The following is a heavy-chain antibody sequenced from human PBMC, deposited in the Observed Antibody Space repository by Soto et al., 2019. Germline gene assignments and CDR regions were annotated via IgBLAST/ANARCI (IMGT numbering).Heavy chain of an antibody. Sequence: SETLSLTCTVSGGSISSSSYYWGWIRQPPGKGLEWIGSIYYSGSTYYNPSLKSRVTISVDTSKNQFSLKLSSVTAADTAVYYCARIYCSRPTMGYYYYYMDVWGKGTTVTVSS. CDR3: ARIYCSRPTMGYYYYYMDV. J-gene: IGHJ6*03. CDR2: IYYSGST. V-gene: IGHV4-39*01. D-gene: IGHD2-2*01. CDR1: GGSISSSSYY.